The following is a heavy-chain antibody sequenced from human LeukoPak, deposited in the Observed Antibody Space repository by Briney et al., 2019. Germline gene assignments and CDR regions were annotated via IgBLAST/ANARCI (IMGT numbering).Heavy chain of an antibody. V-gene: IGHV4-4*07. Sequence: SETLSLTCTVSGGSISSYYWSWIRQPAGKGLEWIGRIYTSGSTNYNPSLKSRVTMSVDTSKNQFSLKLSSVTAADTAVYYCASEITMVRVGAFDIWGQGTMATVSS. D-gene: IGHD3-10*01. J-gene: IGHJ3*02. CDR3: ASEITMVRVGAFDI. CDR1: GGSISSYY. CDR2: IYTSGST.